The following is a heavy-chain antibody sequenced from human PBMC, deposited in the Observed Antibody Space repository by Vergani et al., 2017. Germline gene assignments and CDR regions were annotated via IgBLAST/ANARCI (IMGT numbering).Heavy chain of an antibody. D-gene: IGHD3-10*01. Sequence: QVQLQESGPGLVKPSETLSLTCTVSGGSISSYYWSWIRQPPGKGLEWIGYIYYSGSTNYNPSLKSRVTISVYTSKNQFSLKLSSVTAADTAVYYCARDRWFGEYEAFDIWGQGTMVTVSS. CDR3: ARDRWFGEYEAFDI. CDR2: IYYSGST. J-gene: IGHJ3*02. CDR1: GGSISSYY. V-gene: IGHV4-59*01.